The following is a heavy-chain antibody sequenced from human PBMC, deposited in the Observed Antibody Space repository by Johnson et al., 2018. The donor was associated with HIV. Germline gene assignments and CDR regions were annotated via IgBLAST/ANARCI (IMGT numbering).Heavy chain of an antibody. CDR1: GFTFSSYA. CDR3: ARERDTDMAGDAFDI. D-gene: IGHD5-18*01. CDR2: ISYDGKNK. V-gene: IGHV3-30*04. J-gene: IGHJ3*02. Sequence: QVQPVESGGGVLQPARSLRLSCAASGFTFSSYAMHWVRQAPGEGLERVAVISYDGKNKYYAASLKVRFTISRDNARNTLYLQMNSLRAKDTAVYYCARERDTDMAGDAFDIWGQGTMVTISS.